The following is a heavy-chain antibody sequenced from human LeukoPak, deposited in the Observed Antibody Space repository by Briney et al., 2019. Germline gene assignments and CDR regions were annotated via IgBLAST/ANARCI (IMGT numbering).Heavy chain of an antibody. Sequence: SETLSLTCTVSGGSISSSSYYWGWIRQPPGKGLEWIGSIYYSGSTYYNASLKSRVTISVDTSKNQFSLKLTSVTAADTAVYYCARDLFDSSGPPHYYFDYWGQGTPVTVSS. V-gene: IGHV4-39*02. J-gene: IGHJ4*02. CDR3: ARDLFDSSGPPHYYFDY. CDR1: GGSISSSSYY. D-gene: IGHD3-22*01. CDR2: IYYSGST.